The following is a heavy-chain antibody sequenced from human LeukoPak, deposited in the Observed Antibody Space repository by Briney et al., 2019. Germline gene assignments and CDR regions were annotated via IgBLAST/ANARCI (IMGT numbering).Heavy chain of an antibody. V-gene: IGHV3-23*01. CDR3: AKDLRLRRYYYDSSGYYYSGLDY. J-gene: IGHJ4*02. Sequence: GGSLRLSCAASGFTFNNYAMSWVRQAPGKGLEWVSAISGSGGSTYYADPLKGRFTISRDNAKNTLYLQMNSLRAEDTAVYYCAKDLRLRRYYYDSSGYYYSGLDYWGQGTLVTVSS. D-gene: IGHD3-22*01. CDR1: GFTFNNYA. CDR2: ISGSGGST.